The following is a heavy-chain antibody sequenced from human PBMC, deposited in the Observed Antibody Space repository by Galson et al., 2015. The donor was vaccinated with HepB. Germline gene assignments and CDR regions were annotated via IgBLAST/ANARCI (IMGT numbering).Heavy chain of an antibody. J-gene: IGHJ6*02. CDR3: ARSVVVVPAAIYYYYGMDV. Sequence: SVKVSCKASGYTFTSYGISWVRQAPGQGLEWMGWISAYNGNTNYAQKLQGRVTMTTDTSTSTAYMELRSLRSDDTAVYYCARSVVVVPAAIYYYYGMDVWGQGTTVTVSS. V-gene: IGHV1-18*01. CDR1: GYTFTSYG. CDR2: ISAYNGNT. D-gene: IGHD2-2*01.